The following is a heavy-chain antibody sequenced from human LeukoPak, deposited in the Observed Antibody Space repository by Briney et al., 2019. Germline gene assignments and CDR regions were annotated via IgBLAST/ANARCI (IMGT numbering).Heavy chain of an antibody. CDR3: AKVVAAGTPYYYYYMDV. CDR2: IRYDGSNK. Sequence: QPGGSLRLSCAASGFTFSSYGMHWVRQAPGKGLEWVAFIRYDGSNKYYADSVKGRFTISRDNSKNTLYLQMNSLRAEDTAVYYCAKVVAAGTPYYYYYMDVWGKGTTVTISS. V-gene: IGHV3-30*02. J-gene: IGHJ6*03. CDR1: GFTFSSYG. D-gene: IGHD6-13*01.